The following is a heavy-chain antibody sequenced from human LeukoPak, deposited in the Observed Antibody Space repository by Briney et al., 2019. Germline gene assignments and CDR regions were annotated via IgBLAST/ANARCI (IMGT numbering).Heavy chain of an antibody. CDR2: IYPGDSDT. J-gene: IGHJ4*02. CDR1: GYSFTSYW. D-gene: IGHD3-22*01. V-gene: IGHV5-51*01. Sequence: GESLQISCQGSGYSFTSYWIGWVRQMPGKGLERMGIIYPGDSDTRYSPSFQGQVTISADKSISTAYLQWSSLKASDTAMYYCARAAYYDSSGYSNWGQGTLVTVSS. CDR3: ARAAYYDSSGYSN.